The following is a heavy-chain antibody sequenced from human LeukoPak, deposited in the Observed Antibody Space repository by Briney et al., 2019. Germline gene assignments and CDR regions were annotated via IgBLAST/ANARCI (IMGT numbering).Heavy chain of an antibody. J-gene: IGHJ4*02. D-gene: IGHD3-9*01. CDR3: ARMSGYDILTGYYLDY. Sequence: GESLKISCKGSGYSFTSYWIGWVRRMPGKGLEWMGIIYPGDSDTRYSPSFQGQVTISADKSISTAYLQWSSLKASDTAMYYCARMSGYDILTGYYLDYWGQGTLVTVSS. CDR2: IYPGDSDT. CDR1: GYSFTSYW. V-gene: IGHV5-51*01.